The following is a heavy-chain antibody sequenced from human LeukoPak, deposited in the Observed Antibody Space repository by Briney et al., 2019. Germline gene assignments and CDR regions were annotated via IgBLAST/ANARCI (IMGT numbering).Heavy chain of an antibody. CDR1: RFTFSSYS. CDR3: ARGRDDYGDYSAFDI. CDR2: ISSSSSYI. V-gene: IGHV3-21*01. D-gene: IGHD4-17*01. J-gene: IGHJ3*02. Sequence: GGSLRLSCAASRFTFSSYSMNWVRQAPGKGLEWVSSISSSSSYIYYADSVKGRFTISRDNAKNSLYLQMNSLRAEDTAVYYCARGRDDYGDYSAFDIWGQGTMVTVSS.